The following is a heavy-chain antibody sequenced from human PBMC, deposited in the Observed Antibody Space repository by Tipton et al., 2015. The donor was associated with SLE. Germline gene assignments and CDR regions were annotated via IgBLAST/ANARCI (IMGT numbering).Heavy chain of an antibody. CDR1: GGSFSGYY. CDR3: ARILAAAGTGGY. J-gene: IGHJ4*02. CDR2: INHSGST. Sequence: TLSLTCAVYGGSFSGYYWSWIRQPPGKGLEWIGEINHSGSTKYNPSLKSRVTISVDTSKKQFSLNLSSVTAADTAVYYCARILAAAGTGGYWGQGTLVTVSS. D-gene: IGHD6-13*01. V-gene: IGHV4-34*01.